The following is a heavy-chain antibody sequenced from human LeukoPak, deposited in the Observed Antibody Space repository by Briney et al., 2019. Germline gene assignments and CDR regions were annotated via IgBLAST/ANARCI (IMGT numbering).Heavy chain of an antibody. CDR3: ARPPSGWIRWGYFDY. J-gene: IGHJ4*02. D-gene: IGHD6-19*01. CDR1: GGSISSYY. CDR2: IYYSGST. Sequence: SETLSLTCTVSGGSISSYYWSWIRQPPGKGLEWIGYIYYSGSTNYNPSLKSRVTISVDTSKNQFSLKLSSLTAADTAVFYFARPPSGWIRWGYFDYWGQGTLVTVSS. V-gene: IGHV4-59*01.